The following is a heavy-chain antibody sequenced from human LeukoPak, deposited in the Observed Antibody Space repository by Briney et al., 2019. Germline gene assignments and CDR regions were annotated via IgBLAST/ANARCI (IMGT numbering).Heavy chain of an antibody. J-gene: IGHJ3*02. V-gene: IGHV1-58*01. Sequence: SVKVSCKASGFTFTSSAVQWVRQARGQRLEWIGWIVVGSGDTNSAQKFQERVTITRDMSTRTAYMELSSLGSEDTAVYYCGADSMPRGVFSYAFDIWGQGTMVTVSS. CDR1: GFTFTSSA. CDR2: IVVGSGDT. D-gene: IGHD3-10*01. CDR3: GADSMPRGVFSYAFDI.